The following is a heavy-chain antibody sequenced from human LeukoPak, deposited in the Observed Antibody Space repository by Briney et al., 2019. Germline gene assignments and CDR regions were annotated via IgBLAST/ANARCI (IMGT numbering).Heavy chain of an antibody. Sequence: SVKVSCKASGGTFSSYAISWVRQAPGRGLEWMGGIIPIFGTANYAQKFQGRVTITTDESTRTAYIELSSLRSEDTAVYYCAREGYSYGYGYWGQGTLVTLSS. CDR3: AREGYSYGYGY. CDR1: GGTFSSYA. V-gene: IGHV1-69*05. J-gene: IGHJ4*02. CDR2: IIPIFGTA. D-gene: IGHD5-18*01.